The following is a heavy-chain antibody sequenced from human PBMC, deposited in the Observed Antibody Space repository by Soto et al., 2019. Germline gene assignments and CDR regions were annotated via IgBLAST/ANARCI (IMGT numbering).Heavy chain of an antibody. Sequence: SLRLSCAASGFTFSSYAMHWVRQAPGKGLEWVAVISYDGSNKYYADSVKGRFTISRDNSRNTLYLQMNSLRAEDTAVYYCAGDGIAARRSTGYFDYWGQGT. V-gene: IGHV3-30-3*01. CDR1: GFTFSSYA. CDR2: ISYDGSNK. CDR3: AGDGIAARRSTGYFDY. J-gene: IGHJ4*02. D-gene: IGHD6-6*01.